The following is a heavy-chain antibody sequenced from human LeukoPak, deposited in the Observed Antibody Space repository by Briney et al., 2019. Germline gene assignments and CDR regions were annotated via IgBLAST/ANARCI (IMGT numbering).Heavy chain of an antibody. CDR2: IYYSGST. V-gene: IGHV4-39*01. D-gene: IGHD2-15*01. CDR3: ARVRCSGGSCYSDY. Sequence: PSETLSLTCTVSGGSISSSSYYWGWIRQPPGKGLEWIGSIYYSGSTYYNPSFKSRVTISVDTSKNQFSLKLSSVTAADTAVYYCARVRCSGGSCYSDYWGQGTLVTVSS. CDR1: GGSISSSSYY. J-gene: IGHJ4*02.